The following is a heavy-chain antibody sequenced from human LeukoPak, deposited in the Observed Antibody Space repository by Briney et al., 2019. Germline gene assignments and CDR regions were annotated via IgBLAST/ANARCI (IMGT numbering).Heavy chain of an antibody. CDR3: TTDPNDPDLFQH. Sequence: GGSLRLSCAASGFTFSNAWMSWVRQAPGKGLEWVGRIKSKTGGGTTDYAAPVKGRFTISRDDSKNTLYLQMNSLKTEDTAVYYCTTDPNDPDLFQHRGQGTLVTVSS. CDR2: IKSKTGGGTT. V-gene: IGHV3-15*01. D-gene: IGHD1-1*01. J-gene: IGHJ1*01. CDR1: GFTFSNAW.